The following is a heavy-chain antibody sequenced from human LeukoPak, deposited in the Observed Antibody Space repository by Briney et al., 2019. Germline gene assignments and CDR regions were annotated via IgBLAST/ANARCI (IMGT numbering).Heavy chain of an antibody. CDR1: GFTFSSYG. D-gene: IGHD2-15*01. CDR3: AKDEIVVVVAATPAEYFQH. V-gene: IGHV3-23*01. CDR2: ISGSGGST. Sequence: GGSLRLSCAASGFTFSSYGMSWVRQAPGKGLEWVSAISGSGGSTYYADSVKGRFTISRDNSKNTLYLQMNSLRAEDTAVYYCAKDEIVVVVAATPAEYFQHWGQGTLVTVSS. J-gene: IGHJ1*01.